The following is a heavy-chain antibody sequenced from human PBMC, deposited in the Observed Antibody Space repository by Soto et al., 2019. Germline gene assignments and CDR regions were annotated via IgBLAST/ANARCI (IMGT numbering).Heavy chain of an antibody. CDR1: GYTFTSYG. CDR2: ISAYNGNT. J-gene: IGHJ4*02. Sequence: ASVKVSCKASGYTFTSYGISWVRQAPGQGLEWMGWISAYNGNTNYEQKIKGRVTMTTDTSTSTANMELRSLRFDDTAVYYCARESTRGFDYWGQGTLVTVSS. CDR3: ARESTRGFDY. V-gene: IGHV1-18*01. D-gene: IGHD3-10*01.